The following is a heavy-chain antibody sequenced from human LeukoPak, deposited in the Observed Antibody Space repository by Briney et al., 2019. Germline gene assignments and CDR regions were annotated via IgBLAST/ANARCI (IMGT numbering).Heavy chain of an antibody. Sequence: ASVKVSCKASGYTFTSYYMHWVRQAPGQGLEWMGIINPSGGSTSSAQKFQGRVTMTRDTSTSTVYMELRSLRSDDTAVYYCARAGGVMYDYWGQGTLVTVSS. CDR3: ARAGGVMYDY. CDR2: INPSGGST. J-gene: IGHJ4*02. CDR1: GYTFTSYY. V-gene: IGHV1-46*01. D-gene: IGHD3-16*01.